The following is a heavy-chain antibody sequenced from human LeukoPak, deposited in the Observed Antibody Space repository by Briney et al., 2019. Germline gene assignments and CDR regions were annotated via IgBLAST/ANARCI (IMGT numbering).Heavy chain of an antibody. V-gene: IGHV3-48*01. CDR2: ISSSSSTI. J-gene: IGHJ3*02. D-gene: IGHD6-25*01. Sequence: AGGSLRLSCAASGFTFSSYNMNWVRQAPGKGLEWVSYISSSSSTIHYADSVKGRSTISRDNAKNSLFLQMNSLRVEDTAVYYCARVYSSEDYALHIWGQGTMVTVSS. CDR3: ARVYSSEDYALHI. CDR1: GFTFSSYN.